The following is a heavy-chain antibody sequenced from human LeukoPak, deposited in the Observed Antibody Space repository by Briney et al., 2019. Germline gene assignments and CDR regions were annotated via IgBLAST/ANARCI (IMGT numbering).Heavy chain of an antibody. D-gene: IGHD5-12*01. CDR3: ARDNSGYDGGYYYYYYMDV. J-gene: IGHJ6*03. CDR1: GFTFSSYS. CDR2: ISSSSSYI. Sequence: GGSLRLSCAASGFTFSSYSMNWVRQAPGKGLEWVSSISSSSSYIYYADSVKGRFTISRDNAKNSLYLQMNSLRAEDTAVYYCARDNSGYDGGYYYYYYMDVWGQGTLVTVSS. V-gene: IGHV3-21*01.